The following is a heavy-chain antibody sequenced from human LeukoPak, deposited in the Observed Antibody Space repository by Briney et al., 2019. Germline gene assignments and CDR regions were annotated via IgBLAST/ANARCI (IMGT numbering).Heavy chain of an antibody. Sequence: SETLSLTCAVPGGSISSDYWSWIRQPPGKGLEWIAYIYYSGDTNYNPSFKGRVTISVDTSKNQFSLKMSSLAAADTAIYYCARQPSATAAFDIWGQGTMVTVSS. V-gene: IGHV4-59*08. D-gene: IGHD1-14*01. CDR2: IYYSGDT. CDR1: GGSISSDY. CDR3: ARQPSATAAFDI. J-gene: IGHJ3*02.